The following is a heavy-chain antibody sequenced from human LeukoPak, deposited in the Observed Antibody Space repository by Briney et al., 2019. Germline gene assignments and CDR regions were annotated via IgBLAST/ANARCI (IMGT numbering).Heavy chain of an antibody. CDR1: GYIFTNYG. CDR3: ARAGYSGSYYSYFDY. V-gene: IGHV1-18*01. Sequence: ASVKVSCEASGYIFTNYGISWVRQAPGQGLEWMGWISAYNGNTNYAQTLQGRVTMTTDTSTSTAYMELRSLRSDDTAVYYCARAGYSGSYYSYFDYWGQGTLVTVSS. CDR2: ISAYNGNT. D-gene: IGHD1-26*01. J-gene: IGHJ4*02.